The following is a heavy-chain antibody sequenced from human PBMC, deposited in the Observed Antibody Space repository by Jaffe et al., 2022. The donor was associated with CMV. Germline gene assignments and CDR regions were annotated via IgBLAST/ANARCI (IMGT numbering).Heavy chain of an antibody. CDR1: GGSISSYY. Sequence: QVQLQESGPGLVKPSETLSLTCTVSGGSISSYYWSWIRQPPGKGLEWIGYIYYSGSTNYNPSLKSRVTISVDTSKNQFSLKLSSVTAADTAVYYCARVPGQGYDFWSGSPSYYYMDVWGKGTTVTVSS. J-gene: IGHJ6*03. CDR2: IYYSGST. D-gene: IGHD3-3*01. CDR3: ARVPGQGYDFWSGSPSYYYMDV. V-gene: IGHV4-59*01.